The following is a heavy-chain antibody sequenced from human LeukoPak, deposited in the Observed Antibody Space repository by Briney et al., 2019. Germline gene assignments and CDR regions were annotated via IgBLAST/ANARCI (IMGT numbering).Heavy chain of an antibody. CDR3: ASDGYNPTYYYYYGMDV. CDR1: GGTFSSYA. J-gene: IGHJ6*02. D-gene: IGHD5-24*01. Sequence: ASVKVSCKVSGGTFSSYAISWVRQAPGQGLEWMGRSIPILGIANYAQKFQGRVTITADKSTSTAYMELSSLRSEDTAVYYCASDGYNPTYYYYYGMDVWGQGTTVTVSS. CDR2: SIPILGIA. V-gene: IGHV1-69*04.